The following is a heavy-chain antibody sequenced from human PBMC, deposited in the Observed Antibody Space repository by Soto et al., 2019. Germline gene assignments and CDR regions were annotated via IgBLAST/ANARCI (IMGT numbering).Heavy chain of an antibody. V-gene: IGHV3-30-3*01. Sequence: PGGSLRLSCAASGFAFSVYGMHWVRQAPGKGLEWVAVISYDGTTSYYTDSVKGRFTISRDNSKNTLYLQMNSLRAEDTALYYCVSELGTRNFDHWGPGTLVTVSS. J-gene: IGHJ4*02. CDR3: VSELGTRNFDH. CDR2: ISYDGTTS. CDR1: GFAFSVYG. D-gene: IGHD1-7*01.